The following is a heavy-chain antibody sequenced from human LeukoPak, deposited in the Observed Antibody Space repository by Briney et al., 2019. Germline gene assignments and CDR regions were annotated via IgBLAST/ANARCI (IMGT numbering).Heavy chain of an antibody. D-gene: IGHD1-1*01. CDR2: IIPIFGTA. V-gene: IGHV1-69*13. J-gene: IGHJ4*02. CDR1: GGTFSSYA. Sequence: GASVKVSCKASGGTFSSYAISWVRQAPGQGLEWMGGIIPIFGTANYAQKFQGRVTITADESTSTAYMELSSLRSEDTAVYYCARGGIVQLESEYYFDYSGQGTLVTVSS. CDR3: ARGGIVQLESEYYFDY.